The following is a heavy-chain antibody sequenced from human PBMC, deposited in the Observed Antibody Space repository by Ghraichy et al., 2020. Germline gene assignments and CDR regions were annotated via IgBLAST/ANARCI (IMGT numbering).Heavy chain of an antibody. V-gene: IGHV4-61*08. CDR3: ARGGYSYGYGVARCFDY. Sequence: SETLSLTCTVSSGSVSSAGYYWSWIRQPPGKGLEWIGYISYSGSTNYNPSLTSRVTISVDTSKNQFSLKLSSVTTADTAVYYCARGGYSYGYGVARCFDYWGQGTLVTVSS. J-gene: IGHJ4*02. CDR2: ISYSGST. CDR1: SGSVSSAGYY. D-gene: IGHD5-18*01.